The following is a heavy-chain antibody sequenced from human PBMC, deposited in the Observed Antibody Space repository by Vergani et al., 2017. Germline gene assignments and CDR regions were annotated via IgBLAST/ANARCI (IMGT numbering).Heavy chain of an antibody. CDR1: GFTLSSHA. Sequence: QVQLEESGGGVVQPGRSLRLSCAGSGFTLSSHAMHWVRQAPGKGLEWVAFIWYDGSKDYYAVSVKGRFTISRDNSKNTLYLQMNNLRAADTAVSYCAGSGYCAHGVCSMSYYYYMVVWGKGTAVTVSS. J-gene: IGHJ6*03. V-gene: IGHV3-33*01. CDR3: AGSGYCAHGVCSMSYYYYMVV. D-gene: IGHD2-8*01. CDR2: IWYDGSKD.